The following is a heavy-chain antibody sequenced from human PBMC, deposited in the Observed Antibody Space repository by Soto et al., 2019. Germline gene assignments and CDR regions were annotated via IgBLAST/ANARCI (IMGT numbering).Heavy chain of an antibody. CDR1: GYSISSGYY. Sequence: SETLSLTCAVSGYSISSGYYWGWIRQPPGXGLEWIGSIYHSGSTYYNPSLKSRVTISVDTSKNQFSLKLSSVTAADTAVYYCARGEYCSGGSCYSRSFDYWGQGTLVTVSS. J-gene: IGHJ4*02. D-gene: IGHD2-15*01. CDR2: IYHSGST. V-gene: IGHV4-38-2*01. CDR3: ARGEYCSGGSCYSRSFDY.